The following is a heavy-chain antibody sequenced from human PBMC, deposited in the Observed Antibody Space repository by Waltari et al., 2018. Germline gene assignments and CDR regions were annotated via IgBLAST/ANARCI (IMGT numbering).Heavy chain of an antibody. J-gene: IGHJ4*02. CDR1: GGTFSSYA. D-gene: IGHD2-15*01. Sequence: QVQLVQSGAEVKKPGSSVKVSCKASGGTFSSYAISWVRQAPGQGLEWMGWMNPNSGNTGDAQKFQGRVTMTRNTSISTAYMELSSLRSEDTAVYYCARTMARYCSGGSCPLTDYWGQGTLVTVSS. V-gene: IGHV1-8*02. CDR2: MNPNSGNT. CDR3: ARTMARYCSGGSCPLTDY.